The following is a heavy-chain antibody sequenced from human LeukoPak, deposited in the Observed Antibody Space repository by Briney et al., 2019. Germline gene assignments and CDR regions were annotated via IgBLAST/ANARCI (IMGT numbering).Heavy chain of an antibody. D-gene: IGHD1-14*01. CDR1: GYSISSGYY. J-gene: IGHJ4*02. V-gene: IGHV4-38-2*02. CDR3: ARERANRLDY. Sequence: SETLSLTCTVSGYSISSGYYWGWIRQPPGKGLEWIGSIYHSGSTYYNPSLKSRVTISVDTSKNQFSLNLSSVTAADTAVYYCARERANRLDYWGQGTLVTVSS. CDR2: IYHSGST.